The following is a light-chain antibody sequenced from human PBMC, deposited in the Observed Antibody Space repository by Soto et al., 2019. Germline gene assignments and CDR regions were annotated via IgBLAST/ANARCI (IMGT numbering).Light chain of an antibody. J-gene: IGLJ2*01. CDR1: SVGGKS. Sequence: SYELTQPPSVTVAPGQTARIRFGGTSVGGKSVHWYQQKPGQAPVLVVYDVNDRPSGIPERFFGSNSGSTATLTISRVEAGDEADYYCQVWDSSSDHVVFGGGTKVTVL. CDR2: DVN. CDR3: QVWDSSSDHVV. V-gene: IGLV3-21*02.